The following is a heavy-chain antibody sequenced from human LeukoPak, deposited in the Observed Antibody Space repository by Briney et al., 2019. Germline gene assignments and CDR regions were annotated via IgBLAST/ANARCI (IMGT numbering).Heavy chain of an antibody. CDR1: GGSFSGYY. CDR2: FNHSGST. V-gene: IGHV4-34*01. Sequence: PSETLSLTCAVYGGSFSGYYWSWIRQPPGKGLEWIGEFNHSGSTNYNPSLKSRVTISVDTSKNQFSLKLSSVTAADTAVYYCARWAVAPYYYYYYGMDVWGQGTTVTVSS. D-gene: IGHD6-19*01. J-gene: IGHJ6*02. CDR3: ARWAVAPYYYYYYGMDV.